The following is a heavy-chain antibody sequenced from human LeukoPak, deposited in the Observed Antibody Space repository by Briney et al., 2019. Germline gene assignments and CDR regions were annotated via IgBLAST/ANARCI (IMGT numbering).Heavy chain of an antibody. CDR2: IYYSGST. J-gene: IGHJ4*02. CDR3: ARIPRITIFGVVKSGYFDY. Sequence: PSETLSLTCTVSGGSISSSSYYWGWIRQPPGKGLEWIGSIYYSGSTYYNPSLKSRVTISVDTSKNQFSLKLSSVTAADTAVYYCARIPRITIFGVVKSGYFDYWGQGTLVTVSS. D-gene: IGHD3-3*01. V-gene: IGHV4-39*01. CDR1: GGSISSSSYY.